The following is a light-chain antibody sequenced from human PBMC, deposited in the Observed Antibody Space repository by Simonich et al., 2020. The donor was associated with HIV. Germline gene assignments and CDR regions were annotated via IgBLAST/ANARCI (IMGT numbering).Light chain of an antibody. CDR2: WAS. Sequence: DIVMTQSPDSLAVSLGERATINCKSSQSVLYSPNNKNYLAWYQQKPGQPPKLLIYWASARESGVPDRFSGSGSGTDFTLTISSLQAEDVAVYYCQQYYTTPHTFGQGTKVEIK. CDR3: QQYYTTPHT. V-gene: IGKV4-1*01. J-gene: IGKJ1*01. CDR1: QSVLYSPNNKNY.